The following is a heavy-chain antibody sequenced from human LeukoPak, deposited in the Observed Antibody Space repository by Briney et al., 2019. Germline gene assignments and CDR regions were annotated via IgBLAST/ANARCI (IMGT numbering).Heavy chain of an antibody. CDR3: ARGGGSYDFWSGYVY. J-gene: IGHJ4*02. D-gene: IGHD3-3*01. CDR2: ISSSSRYI. CDR1: GFTFSSYS. Sequence: GGSLRLSCAASGFTFSSYSMQCVRQAPGGGREGGSSISSSSRYIYYADSVKGRFTISRDNAKNSVYLQMNSLRAEDTAVYYCARGGGSYDFWSGYVYWGQGTLVSVPS. V-gene: IGHV3-21*01.